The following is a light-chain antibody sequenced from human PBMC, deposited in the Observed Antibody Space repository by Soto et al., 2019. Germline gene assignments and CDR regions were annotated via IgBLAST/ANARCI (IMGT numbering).Light chain of an antibody. Sequence: QSALTQPASVSDSPGQSITISCTGTSSDVGGSNHISWYQQRPGKAPKLMIYDVTNRPSGVSHRFSGSKSGSTASLIISGLQAEDEADYYCVSFTSSTTYVFGTGTKVTVL. J-gene: IGLJ1*01. CDR3: VSFTSSTTYV. V-gene: IGLV2-14*01. CDR1: SSDVGGSNH. CDR2: DVT.